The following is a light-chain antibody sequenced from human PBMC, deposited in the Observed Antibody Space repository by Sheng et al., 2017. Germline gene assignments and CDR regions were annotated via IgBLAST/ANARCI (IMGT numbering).Light chain of an antibody. CDR1: QSVRNN. CDR3: QHYDSWPLT. J-gene: IGKJ4*01. CDR2: GAS. V-gene: IGKV3-15*01. Sequence: EIVMTQSPATLSVSPGERATLSCRASQSVRNNLAWFQQRVGQTPRLLIYGASTRATGVPARFSGSGSGTEFTLSISSLQSEDFALYSCQHYDSWPLTFGGGTKVEIK.